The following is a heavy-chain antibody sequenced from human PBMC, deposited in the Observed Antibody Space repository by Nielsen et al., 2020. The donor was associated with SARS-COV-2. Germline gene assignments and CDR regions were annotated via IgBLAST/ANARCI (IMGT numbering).Heavy chain of an antibody. CDR3: AREYYDYVWGSYRRYDY. D-gene: IGHD3-16*02. J-gene: IGHJ4*02. CDR2: ISAYNGNT. CDR1: GYTFTSYG. V-gene: IGHV1-18*01. Sequence: GESLKISCKASGYTFTSYGISWVRQAPGQGLEWMGWISAYNGNTNYAQKLQGRVTMTTDTSTSTAYMELRSLRSDDTAVYYCAREYYDYVWGSYRRYDYWGQGTLATVSS.